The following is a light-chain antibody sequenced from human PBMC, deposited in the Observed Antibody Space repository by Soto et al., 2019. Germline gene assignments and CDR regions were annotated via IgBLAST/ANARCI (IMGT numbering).Light chain of an antibody. CDR3: SSYTGSSTVV. CDR2: DVS. J-gene: IGLJ2*01. CDR1: SSDVGAYNY. Sequence: QSVLTQPASVSGSPGQSITISCTGTSSDVGAYNYVSWYQQHPGEAPKLMIYDVSYRPSGVSNRFSGSKSGNTASLTISGLQPEDEADYYCSSYTGSSTVVFGGGTKLTVL. V-gene: IGLV2-14*03.